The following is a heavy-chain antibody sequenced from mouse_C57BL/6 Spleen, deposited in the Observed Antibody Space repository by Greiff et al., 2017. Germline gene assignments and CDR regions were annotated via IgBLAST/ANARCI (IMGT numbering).Heavy chain of an antibody. V-gene: IGHV1-64*01. J-gene: IGHJ3*01. Sequence: QVQLKQPGAELVKPGASVKLSCKASGYTFTSYWMHWVKQRPGQGLEWIGMIHPNSGSTNSNEKLQSKAKLTVDKSSRPAYMQLSSLTSEDSSVYYCAREGAYYSNYAFAYWGQGTLVTVSA. CDR1: GYTFTSYW. D-gene: IGHD2-5*01. CDR2: IHPNSGST. CDR3: AREGAYYSNYAFAY.